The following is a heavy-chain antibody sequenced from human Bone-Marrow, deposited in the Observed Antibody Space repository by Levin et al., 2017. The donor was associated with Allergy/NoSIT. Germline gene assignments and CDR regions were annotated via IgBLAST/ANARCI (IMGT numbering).Heavy chain of an antibody. CDR2: IKQDGSEK. D-gene: IGHD2-15*01. J-gene: IGHJ5*02. Sequence: PGGSLRLSCAASGFTFSSYWMSWVRQAPGKGLEWVANIKQDGSEKYYVDSVKGRFTISRDNAKNSLYLQMNSLRAEDTAVYYCARVGGYCSGGSCYWGWFDPWGQGTLVTVSS. CDR1: GFTFSSYW. CDR3: ARVGGYCSGGSCYWGWFDP. V-gene: IGHV3-7*03.